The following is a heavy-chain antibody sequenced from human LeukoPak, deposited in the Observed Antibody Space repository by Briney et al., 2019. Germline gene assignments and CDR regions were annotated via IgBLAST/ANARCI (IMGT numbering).Heavy chain of an antibody. V-gene: IGHV3-30-3*01. D-gene: IGHD3-3*01. CDR3: AGDGYYDFWSGSSIHSYYYYYGMDV. CDR1: GFIFSSCA. Sequence: PGTSLRLSCAASGFIFSSCAMHWVRQAPGKGLEWVAVISLDGSDKYYADSVRGRFTISRDNSKNTLHLQMNSLRVEDTAVYYCAGDGYYDFWSGSSIHSYYYYYGMDVWGQGTTVTVSS. J-gene: IGHJ6*02. CDR2: ISLDGSDK.